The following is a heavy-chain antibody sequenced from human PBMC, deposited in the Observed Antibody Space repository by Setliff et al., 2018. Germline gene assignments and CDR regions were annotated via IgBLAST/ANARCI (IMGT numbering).Heavy chain of an antibody. J-gene: IGHJ3*02. D-gene: IGHD1-26*01. Sequence: GASVKVSCKTSGFNFITYGFSWVRQAPGQGLEWMGWINTNTGNPTYAQGFTGRFVFSLDTSVSTAYLQISSLKAEDTAVYYCASPGATSAFDIWGQGTMVTVSS. CDR3: ASPGATSAFDI. CDR2: INTNTGNP. CDR1: GFNFITYG. V-gene: IGHV7-4-1*02.